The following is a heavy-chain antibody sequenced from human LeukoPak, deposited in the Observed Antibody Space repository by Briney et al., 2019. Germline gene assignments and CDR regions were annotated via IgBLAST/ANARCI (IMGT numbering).Heavy chain of an antibody. Sequence: ASVKVSCKASGYTFTSYAMHWVRQAPGQRLEWMGWINAGNGNTKYSQKFQGRVTITRDTSASTAYMELSSLRFEDTAVYYCARDRDIVGIDYWGQGTLVTVSS. V-gene: IGHV1-3*01. J-gene: IGHJ4*02. CDR2: INAGNGNT. CDR1: GYTFTSYA. D-gene: IGHD1-26*01. CDR3: ARDRDIVGIDY.